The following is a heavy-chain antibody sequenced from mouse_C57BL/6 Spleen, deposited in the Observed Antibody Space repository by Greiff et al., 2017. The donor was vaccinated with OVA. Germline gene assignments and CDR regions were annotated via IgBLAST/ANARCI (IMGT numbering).Heavy chain of an antibody. Sequence: QVQLQQSGAELARPGASVKLSCQASGYTFTSYGISWVKQRTGQGLEWIGEIYPRSGNTYYNEKFKGKATLTADKSSSTAYMELRSLTSEDSAVYFCARGIYDGSSYWYFDYWGQGTTLTVSS. D-gene: IGHD1-1*01. J-gene: IGHJ2*01. CDR1: GYTFTSYG. V-gene: IGHV1-81*01. CDR3: ARGIYDGSSYWYFDY. CDR2: IYPRSGNT.